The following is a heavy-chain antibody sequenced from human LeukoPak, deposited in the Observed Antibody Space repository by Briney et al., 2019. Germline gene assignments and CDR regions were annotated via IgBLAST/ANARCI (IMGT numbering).Heavy chain of an antibody. D-gene: IGHD1-26*01. CDR3: AKAVGASYYYGLDV. J-gene: IGHJ6*02. CDR1: GFTFTSYG. V-gene: IGHV3-30*18. CDR2: ISYDESNK. Sequence: GRSLRLSCAVSGFTFTSYGMHWVRQAPGKGLEWVAVISYDESNKYYAHSVKGRFIIARDNSKNTLYLQMDSLRVEDTAVYYCAKAVGASYYYGLDVWGQGTAVTVSS.